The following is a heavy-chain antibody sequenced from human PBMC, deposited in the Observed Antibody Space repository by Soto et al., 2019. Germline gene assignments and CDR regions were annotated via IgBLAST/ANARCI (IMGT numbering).Heavy chain of an antibody. CDR3: ARHTPYRPFDF. V-gene: IGHV4-39*01. D-gene: IGHD2-15*01. J-gene: IGHJ4*02. CDR2: VYNRGST. Sequence: QLQLQESGPGLVKPSETLSLTCSVSGDSLSAGPYHWGWIRQPPGKGLGWMGNVYNRGSTSYSPSLTSRVTLSVDTSKTQFSLRLTSVTAADTAVYLCARHTPYRPFDFWGQGTLVTVSS. CDR1: GDSLSAGPYH.